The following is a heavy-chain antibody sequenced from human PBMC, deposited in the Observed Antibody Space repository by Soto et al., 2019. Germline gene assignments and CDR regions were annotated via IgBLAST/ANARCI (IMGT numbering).Heavy chain of an antibody. CDR1: GGTFSSYA. J-gene: IGHJ4*02. Sequence: ASVKVSCKASGGTFSSYAISWVRQAPGQGLEWMGGIIPIFGTANYAQKFQGRVTITADKSTSTAYMELSSLRSEDTAVYYCARVFGYYYDSSGYLYWGQGTLVTVSS. V-gene: IGHV1-69*06. CDR3: ARVFGYYYDSSGYLY. CDR2: IIPIFGTA. D-gene: IGHD3-22*01.